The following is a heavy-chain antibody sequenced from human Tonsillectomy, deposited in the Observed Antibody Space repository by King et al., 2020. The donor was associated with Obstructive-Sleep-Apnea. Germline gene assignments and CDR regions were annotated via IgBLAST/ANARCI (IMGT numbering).Heavy chain of an antibody. CDR2: INQDGSGK. CDR3: TSDRGGAY. D-gene: IGHD3-10*01. Sequence: DVQLVESGGALVPPGGSLRLSCAASGVIFSNSYMAWVRQAPGKGLVWVANINQDGSGKTYVDYVRGRFTISRDNAENSLSLQMSRLTVEDTAVYYCTSDRGGAYWGQGTLVIVSS. CDR1: GVIFSNSY. J-gene: IGHJ4*02. V-gene: IGHV3-7*01.